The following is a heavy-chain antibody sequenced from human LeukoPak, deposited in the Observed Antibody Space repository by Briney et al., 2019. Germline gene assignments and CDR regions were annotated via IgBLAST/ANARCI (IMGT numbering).Heavy chain of an antibody. V-gene: IGHV3-21*01. J-gene: IGHJ6*02. CDR3: ARVGLVGMDV. Sequence: GGSLRLSCAVSGFTFSDHYMDWVRQAPGKGLEWVSSISSSSSYIYYADSVKGRFTISRDNAKNSLYLQMNSLRAEDTAVYYCARVGLVGMDVWGQGTTVTVSS. D-gene: IGHD3-10*01. CDR1: GFTFSDHY. CDR2: ISSSSSYI.